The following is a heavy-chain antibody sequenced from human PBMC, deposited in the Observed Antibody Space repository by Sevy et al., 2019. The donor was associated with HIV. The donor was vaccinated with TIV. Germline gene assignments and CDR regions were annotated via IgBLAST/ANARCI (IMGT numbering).Heavy chain of an antibody. Sequence: GGSLRLSCAASGFTFSKYSMSWVRQAPGKGLEWVSTFSFGCGRINYADSVKGRFTISREDSKNTLYLQMNSLRAEDTAVYYCAREGCTKPHDYWGQGTLVTVSS. J-gene: IGHJ4*02. CDR1: GFTFSKYS. CDR3: AREGCTKPHDY. CDR2: FSFGCGRI. D-gene: IGHD2-8*01. V-gene: IGHV3-23*01.